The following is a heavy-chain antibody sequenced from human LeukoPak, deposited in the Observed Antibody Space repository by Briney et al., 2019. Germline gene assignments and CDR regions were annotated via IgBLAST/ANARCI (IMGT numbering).Heavy chain of an antibody. J-gene: IGHJ6*03. CDR1: GFTFSGSA. CDR3: TRSYVDPYYYYYMDV. V-gene: IGHV3-73*01. D-gene: IGHD3-16*01. CDR2: IRSKANSYAT. Sequence: SGGSLKLSCAASGFTFSGSAMHWVRQASGKGLEWVGRIRSKANSYATAYAASVKGRFTISRDDSKNTAYLQMNSLKTEDTAVYYCTRSYVDPYYYYYMDVWGRGTTVTVSS.